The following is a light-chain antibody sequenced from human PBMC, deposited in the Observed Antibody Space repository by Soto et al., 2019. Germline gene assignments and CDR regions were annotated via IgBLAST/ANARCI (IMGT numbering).Light chain of an antibody. J-gene: IGKJ4*01. CDR3: QQSYSNPLT. V-gene: IGKV1-39*01. Sequence: DIQMTQSPSSLSASVGDRVTITCRASESINRYLNWYQQKPGKAPKLLIYAASTSLSGVPSRFSGSGSGTDFTLTITSLQLDDFATYYCQQSYSNPLTFGGGTKVYIK. CDR1: ESINRY. CDR2: AAS.